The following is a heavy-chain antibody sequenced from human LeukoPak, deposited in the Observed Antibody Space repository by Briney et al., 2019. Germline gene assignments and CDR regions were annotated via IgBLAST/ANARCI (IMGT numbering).Heavy chain of an antibody. J-gene: IGHJ4*02. CDR3: ARMGATRALYFDY. CDR2: ISSSSSYI. D-gene: IGHD1-26*01. Sequence: GGSLRLSCAASGFTFNSYSMNWVRQAPGKGLEWVSYISSSSSYIYYADSVKGRFTISRDNAKNSLYLQMNSLRAEDTAVYYCARMGATRALYFDYWGQGTLVTVSS. CDR1: GFTFNSYS. V-gene: IGHV3-21*05.